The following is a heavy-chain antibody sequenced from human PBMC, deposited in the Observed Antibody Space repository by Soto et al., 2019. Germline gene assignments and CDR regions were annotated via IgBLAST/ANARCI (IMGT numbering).Heavy chain of an antibody. CDR3: AKGPYYYDSSGYFPGAFDI. D-gene: IGHD3-22*01. Sequence: GGSLRLSCAASGFTFSSYGMHWVRQAPGKGLEWVAVISYDGSNKYYADSVKGRFTISRDNSKNTLYLQMNSLRAEDTAVYYCAKGPYYYDSSGYFPGAFDIWGQGTMVTVSS. V-gene: IGHV3-30*18. CDR1: GFTFSSYG. J-gene: IGHJ3*02. CDR2: ISYDGSNK.